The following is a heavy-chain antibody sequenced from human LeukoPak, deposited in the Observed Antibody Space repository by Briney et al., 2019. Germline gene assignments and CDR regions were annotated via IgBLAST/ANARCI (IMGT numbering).Heavy chain of an antibody. D-gene: IGHD6-19*01. V-gene: IGHV1-2*02. CDR2: INPNSGGT. J-gene: IGHJ1*01. CDR3: ATFVPGIAVAGRSAEYFQH. Sequence: ASVKVSCKASGYTFTGYYMHWVRQAPGQGLEWMGWINPNSGGTNYAQNLQGRVTMTTDTSTSTVYVELSNLRSEDTAVYYCATFVPGIAVAGRSAEYFQHWGQGTLVTVSS. CDR1: GYTFTGYY.